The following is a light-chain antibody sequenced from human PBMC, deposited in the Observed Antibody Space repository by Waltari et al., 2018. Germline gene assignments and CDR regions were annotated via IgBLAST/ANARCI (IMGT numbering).Light chain of an antibody. J-gene: IGLJ3*02. CDR3: SSYPRTGTWL. V-gene: IGLV2-14*03. Sequence: SPGQSVTISCTGTSSDSVDYDFVSWYQQHPGKAPKLIIFDVTTRPSGVSNRFSGSKSGSTASLTISGLQAEDEADYFCSSYPRTGTWLFGGGTKLTVL. CDR1: SSDSVDYDF. CDR2: DVT.